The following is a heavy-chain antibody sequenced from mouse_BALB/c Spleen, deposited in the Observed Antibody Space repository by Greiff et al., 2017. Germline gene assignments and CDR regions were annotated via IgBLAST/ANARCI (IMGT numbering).Heavy chain of an antibody. CDR3: ARDRDGNYEEGAMDY. Sequence: EVQRVESGGGLVKPGGSLKLSCAASGFTFSDYYMYWVRQTPEKRLEWVATISDGGSYTYYPDSVKGRFTISRDNAKNNLYLQMSSLKSEDTAMYYCARDRDGNYEEGAMDYWGQGTSVTVSS. V-gene: IGHV5-4*02. D-gene: IGHD2-1*01. CDR1: GFTFSDYY. J-gene: IGHJ4*01. CDR2: ISDGGSYT.